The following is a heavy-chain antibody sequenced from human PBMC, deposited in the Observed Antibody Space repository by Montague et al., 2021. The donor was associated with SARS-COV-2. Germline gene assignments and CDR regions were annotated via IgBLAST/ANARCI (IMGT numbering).Heavy chain of an antibody. V-gene: IGHV4-59*13. CDR3: ARDFDY. CDR2: MYYSGST. J-gene: IGHJ4*02. Sequence: SETRSLTCTVSGGSISSYYWSWIRQPPGKGLEWIGYMYYSGSTNYNPSLKSRVTLSVDTSKNQFPLKLSSVTAADTAVYYCARDFDYWGQGTLVTVSS. CDR1: GGSISSYY.